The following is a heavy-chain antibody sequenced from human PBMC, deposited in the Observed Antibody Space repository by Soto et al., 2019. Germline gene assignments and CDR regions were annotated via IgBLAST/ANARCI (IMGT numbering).Heavy chain of an antibody. CDR2: IKQDGSEK. CDR1: GLTFSNYW. J-gene: IGHJ4*02. D-gene: IGHD6-19*01. Sequence: HPGGSLRLSCAAAGLTFSNYWMSWVRQAPGKGLEWVAIIKQDGSEKYYVDSVKGRFTISRDNAENSLFVQMNSLRVDDTAVYYCAGGSGWVFDYWGQGTLVTVSS. CDR3: AGGSGWVFDY. V-gene: IGHV3-7*01.